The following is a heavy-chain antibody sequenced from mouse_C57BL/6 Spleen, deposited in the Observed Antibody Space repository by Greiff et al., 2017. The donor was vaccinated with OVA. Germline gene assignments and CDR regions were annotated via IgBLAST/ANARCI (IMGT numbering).Heavy chain of an antibody. CDR3: AELGRGGY. Sequence: QVQLQQPGAELVMPGASVKLSCKASGYTFTSYWMHWVKQRPGQGLEWIGEIDPSDSYTNYNQKFKGKATLTVDKSSRTAYMQLSRLTSEDAAVYYCAELGRGGYWGQGTTLTVSS. V-gene: IGHV1-69*01. CDR2: IDPSDSYT. D-gene: IGHD4-1*01. J-gene: IGHJ2*01. CDR1: GYTFTSYW.